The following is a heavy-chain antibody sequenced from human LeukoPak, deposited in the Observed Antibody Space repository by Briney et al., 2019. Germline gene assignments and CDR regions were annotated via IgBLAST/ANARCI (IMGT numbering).Heavy chain of an antibody. CDR2: INPNSGGT. CDR3: AREPRRGHWLDP. CDR1: GYTFTGYY. V-gene: IGHV1-2*02. J-gene: IGHJ5*02. Sequence: ASVKVSCKASGYTFTGYYMHWVRQAPGQGREWMGWINPNSGGTNYAQKFQGRVTMTRDTSISTAYMELSRLRSDDTAVYYCAREPRRGHWLDPWGQGTLVTVSS.